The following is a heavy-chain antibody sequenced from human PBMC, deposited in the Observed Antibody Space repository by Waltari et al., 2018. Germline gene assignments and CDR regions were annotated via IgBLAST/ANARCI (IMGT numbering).Heavy chain of an antibody. CDR2: ISSSSSYI. CDR1: GFTFSSYS. CDR3: ARDRSSGGGGY. J-gene: IGHJ4*02. Sequence: EVQLVESGGGLVKPGGSLRLSCAASGFTFSSYSMNWVRQAPGKGREWVSSISSSSSYIYYADSVKGRFTSSRDNAKNSLYLQMNSLRAEDTAVYYCARDRSSGGGGYWGQGTLVTVSS. D-gene: IGHD6-19*01. V-gene: IGHV3-21*01.